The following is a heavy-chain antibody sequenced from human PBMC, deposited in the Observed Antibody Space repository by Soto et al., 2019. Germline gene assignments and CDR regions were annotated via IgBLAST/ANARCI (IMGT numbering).Heavy chain of an antibody. D-gene: IGHD3-22*01. CDR2: INAGNGNT. J-gene: IGHJ1*01. V-gene: IGHV1-3*01. Sequence: ASVKVSCKATGYTFTSYAMHWVRQAPGQRLEWMGWINAGNGNTKYPQKFQGRVTITRDTSASTAYMELSSLRSEDTAVYYCARAGPSYYYDSSGYYAEYFQHWGQGTLVTVSS. CDR3: ARAGPSYYYDSSGYYAEYFQH. CDR1: GYTFTSYA.